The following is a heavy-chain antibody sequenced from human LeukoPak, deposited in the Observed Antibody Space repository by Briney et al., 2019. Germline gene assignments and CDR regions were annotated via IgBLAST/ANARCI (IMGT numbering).Heavy chain of an antibody. V-gene: IGHV1-18*01. Sequence: ASVKDSSMTSVYTFTNYGISRVRQAPGPGLEWMGWISGYNGNTKYAQKLQGRVTMTTDTSTRTAYMELRRLRFDDTAVYYCARAVDSTMVTPDYWGQGTLVTVSS. CDR2: ISGYNGNT. CDR3: ARAVDSTMVTPDY. CDR1: VYTFTNYG. J-gene: IGHJ4*02. D-gene: IGHD5-18*01.